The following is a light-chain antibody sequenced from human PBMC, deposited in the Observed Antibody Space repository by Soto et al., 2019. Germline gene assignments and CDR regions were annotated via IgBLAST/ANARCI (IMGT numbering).Light chain of an antibody. J-gene: IGKJ1*01. Sequence: DIQMTQSPSTLSASVGDRVTITCRASQSISSWLAWYQRKPGKAPRLLIYDASSLESGVPSRLSGSGSGTEFTLTISSLQPDDFATYYCQQYNTYPWTFGQGTKVEIK. CDR3: QQYNTYPWT. V-gene: IGKV1-5*01. CDR2: DAS. CDR1: QSISSW.